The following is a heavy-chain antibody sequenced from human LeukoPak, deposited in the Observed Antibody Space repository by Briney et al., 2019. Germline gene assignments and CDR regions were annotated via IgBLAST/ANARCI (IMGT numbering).Heavy chain of an antibody. Sequence: PGGSLRLSCTASGFTFGDYAMSWFRQAPGKGLEWVGFIRSKAYGGTTEYAASVKGRFTISRDDSKSIAYLQMNSLKTEDTAVYYRTRGGDIVVVVAATLDYWGQGTLVTVSS. CDR1: GFTFGDYA. V-gene: IGHV3-49*03. CDR2: IRSKAYGGTT. D-gene: IGHD2-15*01. CDR3: TRGGDIVVVVAATLDY. J-gene: IGHJ4*02.